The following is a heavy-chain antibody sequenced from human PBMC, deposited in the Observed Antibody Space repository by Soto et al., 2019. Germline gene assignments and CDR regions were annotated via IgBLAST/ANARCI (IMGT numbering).Heavy chain of an antibody. Sequence: QVQLVESGGGVVQPGRSLRLSCADSGFVFSIYGMHWVRQAPGKGLGWVADISYDGSKKHYADSVKGRFTIPRDNSRNRLYLQMNSLRAEDTAVYYCGKILSCSDGVCPDEIDYWGQGTLVTVSS. CDR2: ISYDGSKK. D-gene: IGHD2-8*01. CDR1: GFVFSIYG. V-gene: IGHV3-30*18. J-gene: IGHJ4*02. CDR3: GKILSCSDGVCPDEIDY.